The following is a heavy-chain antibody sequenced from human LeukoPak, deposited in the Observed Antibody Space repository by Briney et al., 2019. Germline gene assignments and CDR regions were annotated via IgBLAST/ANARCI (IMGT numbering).Heavy chain of an antibody. D-gene: IGHD3-22*01. J-gene: IGHJ4*02. V-gene: IGHV4-31*03. CDR3: ARHDSSGQFDY. Sequence: SETLSLTCTVSGGSISSSSYYWGWIRQPPGKGLEWIGYIYYSGSTYYNPSLKSRVTISVDTSKNQFSLKLSSVTAADTAVCYCARHDSSGQFDYWGQGTLVTVSS. CDR2: IYYSGST. CDR1: GGSISSSSYY.